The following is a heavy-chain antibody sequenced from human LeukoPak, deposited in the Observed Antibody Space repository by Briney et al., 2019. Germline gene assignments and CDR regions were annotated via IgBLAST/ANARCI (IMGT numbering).Heavy chain of an antibody. CDR1: GDSISSSW. Sequence: SETLSLTCTVSGDSISSSWWAWIRQPPGKGLEWIGYIYYSGTPTSYNPSLKSRVTISVDTSRNQFSLKLSSVTAADTAVYYCARDSRGGGPDFDYWGQGTLVTVSS. V-gene: IGHV4-59*01. D-gene: IGHD3-16*01. CDR2: IYYSGTPT. CDR3: ARDSRGGGPDFDY. J-gene: IGHJ4*02.